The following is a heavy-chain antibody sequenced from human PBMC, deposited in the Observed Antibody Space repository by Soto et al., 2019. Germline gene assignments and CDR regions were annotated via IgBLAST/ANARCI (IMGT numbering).Heavy chain of an antibody. Sequence: HPGGSLRLSCAASGFTFSSYWMSWVRQAPGKGLEWVANIKQDGSEKYYVDSVKGRFTISRDNAKNSLYLQMNSLRAEDTAVYYCATVPDYDFWSGYSYYFDYWGQGTLVTVSS. CDR1: GFTFSSYW. J-gene: IGHJ4*02. D-gene: IGHD3-3*01. V-gene: IGHV3-7*01. CDR2: IKQDGSEK. CDR3: ATVPDYDFWSGYSYYFDY.